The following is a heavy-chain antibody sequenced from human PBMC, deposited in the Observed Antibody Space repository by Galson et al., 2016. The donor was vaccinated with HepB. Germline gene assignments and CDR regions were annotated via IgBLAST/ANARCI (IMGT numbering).Heavy chain of an antibody. V-gene: IGHV3-23*01. CDR2: ISASGGSP. J-gene: IGHJ4*02. CDR3: AKAWHYDCGGAYYRYYFDY. D-gene: IGHD4/OR15-4a*01. Sequence: SLRLSCAASGFSFGNHAMSWVRQAPGKGLEWVSAISASGGSPYYAESVKGRFTISRDNSKNTLYLDMSTMSADDTALYYCAKAWHYDCGGAYYRYYFDYWGPGPLVFVSS. CDR1: GFSFGNHA.